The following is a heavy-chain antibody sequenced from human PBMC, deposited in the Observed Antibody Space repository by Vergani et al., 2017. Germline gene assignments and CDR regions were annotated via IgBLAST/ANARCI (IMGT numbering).Heavy chain of an antibody. CDR1: GFTFSHYS. CDR3: ARGHPVGSY. J-gene: IGHJ4*02. D-gene: IGHD1-26*01. Sequence: EVQLLESGGGLAQPGGSLRLSCVASGFTFSHYSMNWVRQAPGKGLEWVSSISGNNDDVYYADSVKGRFTISRDNAKSSLYLQMNSLRVADTAVYYCARGHPVGSYWGQGTLVTVSS. CDR2: ISGNNDDV. V-gene: IGHV3-21*01.